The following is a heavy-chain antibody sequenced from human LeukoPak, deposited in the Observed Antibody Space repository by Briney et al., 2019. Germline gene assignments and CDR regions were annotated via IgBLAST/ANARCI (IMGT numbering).Heavy chain of an antibody. J-gene: IGHJ3*02. V-gene: IGHV4-34*01. Sequence: PSETLSLTCAVYGGSFSGYYWSWIRQPPGKGLEWIGEINHSGSTNYNPSLKSRVTISVDTSKNQFSLKLSSVTAADTAVYYCARDGYNPVAFDIWGQGTVVTVSS. CDR1: GGSFSGYY. CDR3: ARDGYNPVAFDI. CDR2: INHSGST. D-gene: IGHD5-24*01.